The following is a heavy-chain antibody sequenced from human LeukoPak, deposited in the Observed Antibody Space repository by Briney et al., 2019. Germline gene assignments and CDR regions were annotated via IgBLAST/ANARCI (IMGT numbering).Heavy chain of an antibody. CDR2: INPSGGST. D-gene: IGHD6-6*01. J-gene: IGHJ4*02. CDR1: GYTFTSYY. Sequence: ASVKVFCKASGYTFTSYYMHWVRQAPGQGLEWMGIINPSGGSTSYAQKFQGRVTMTRDTSTSTVYMELSSLRSEDTAVYYCARVIYSSSHEPEADYWGQGTLVTVSS. CDR3: ARVIYSSSHEPEADY. V-gene: IGHV1-46*01.